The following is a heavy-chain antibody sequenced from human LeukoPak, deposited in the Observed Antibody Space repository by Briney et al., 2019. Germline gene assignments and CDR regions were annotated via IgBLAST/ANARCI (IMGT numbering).Heavy chain of an antibody. CDR1: GGSISSYY. CDR3: ARNHNGDYNNWFDP. D-gene: IGHD4-17*01. V-gene: IGHV4-59*01. Sequence: SETLSLTCTVSGGSISSYYWSWIRQPPGKGLEWIGYIYYSGSTNYNPSLKSRVTISVDTSKNQFSLKLSPVTAADTAVYYCARNHNGDYNNWFDPWGQGTLVTVSS. J-gene: IGHJ5*02. CDR2: IYYSGST.